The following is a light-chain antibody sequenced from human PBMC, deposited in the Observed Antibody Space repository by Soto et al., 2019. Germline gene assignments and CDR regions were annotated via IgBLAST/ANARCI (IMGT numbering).Light chain of an antibody. CDR3: AAWDGSLSGRI. J-gene: IGLJ2*01. Sequence: QSVLAQPSSASGTPGQRVTISCSGSSSNIGSNYVYWYQQLPGTAPKLLIYNNNQRPSGVPDRFSGSKSGTSASLAISGLRSEDEADYYCAAWDGSLSGRIFGGGTKVTVL. V-gene: IGLV1-47*02. CDR1: SSNIGSNY. CDR2: NNN.